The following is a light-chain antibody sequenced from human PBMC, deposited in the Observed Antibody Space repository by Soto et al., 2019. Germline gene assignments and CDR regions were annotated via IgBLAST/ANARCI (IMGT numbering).Light chain of an antibody. J-gene: IGKJ4*01. CDR3: QQRSYLFT. CDR1: QPLNNN. CDR2: DAS. Sequence: EIVMTQSPATLSVSPGDRATLSCRAGQPLNNNVAWYQQQPGQAPRLLIYDASNRATGIPARFSGSGSGTDFTLTINSLEPEDVAVYYCQQRSYLFTFGGGTKVDIK. V-gene: IGKV3-11*01.